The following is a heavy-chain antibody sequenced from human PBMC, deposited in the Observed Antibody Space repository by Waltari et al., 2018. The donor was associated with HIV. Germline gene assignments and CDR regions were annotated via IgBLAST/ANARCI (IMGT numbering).Heavy chain of an antibody. V-gene: IGHV3-33*02. J-gene: IGHJ6*02. CDR3: ARDQHSATNYYGLDV. CDR2: SWSDGSHE. D-gene: IGHD3-10*01. Sequence: QVHLVESGGAVVQSGKSLRLSCAASGFNFSNYAMHWVRQGPGKGLEWLSVSWSDGSHESYADFAKGRFTISRDDADNTVFLYLSGLRADDTAVYYCARDQHSATNYYGLDVWGQGTTVTVS. CDR1: GFNFSNYA.